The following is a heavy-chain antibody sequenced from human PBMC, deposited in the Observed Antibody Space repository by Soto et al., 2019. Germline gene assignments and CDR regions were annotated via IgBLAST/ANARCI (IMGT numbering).Heavy chain of an antibody. J-gene: IGHJ1*01. Sequence: GGSLRLSCAASGFTFSSYGMHWVRQAPGKGLEWVAVISYDGSNKYYADSVKGRFTISRDNSKNTLYLQMNSLRAEDTAVYYCAKMGQWLSGYFQHWGQGTLVTVSS. CDR2: ISYDGSNK. CDR1: GFTFSSYG. V-gene: IGHV3-30*18. CDR3: AKMGQWLSGYFQH. D-gene: IGHD6-19*01.